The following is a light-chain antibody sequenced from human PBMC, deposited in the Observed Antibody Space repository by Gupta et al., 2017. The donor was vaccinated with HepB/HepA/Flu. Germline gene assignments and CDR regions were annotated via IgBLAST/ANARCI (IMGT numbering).Light chain of an antibody. CDR2: DAS. CDR1: QDISNY. CDR3: QQNDNLPPWT. V-gene: IGKV1-33*01. Sequence: DIQMTQSPSSLSASVGDRVTITCQASQDISNYLNWYQQKPGKAPKLLIYDASNLETGVPSRFSGSGSGTDFTFTISSLQQEDIATYYCQQNDNLPPWTFGQGTKVEIK. J-gene: IGKJ1*01.